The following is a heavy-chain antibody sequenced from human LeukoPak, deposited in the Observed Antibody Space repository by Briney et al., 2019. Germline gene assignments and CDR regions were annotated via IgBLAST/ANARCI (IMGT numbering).Heavy chain of an antibody. V-gene: IGHV3-49*04. CDR1: GFTTDEYA. CDR2: IRSKAYRATI. Sequence: RSLRLSCTASGFTTDEYAMTWVRQAPGRGLEWLGLIRSKAYRATIQDPASVRGTFTRSRDNSKRLTYLQINSLRIEAVAVYFGTRDRRNGYDDGNFDLWGRDSLVSVSS. D-gene: IGHD5-12*01. J-gene: IGHJ2*01. CDR3: TRDRRNGYDDGNFDL.